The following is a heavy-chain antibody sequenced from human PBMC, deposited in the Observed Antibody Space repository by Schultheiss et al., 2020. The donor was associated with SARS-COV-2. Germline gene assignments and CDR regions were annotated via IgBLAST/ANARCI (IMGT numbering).Heavy chain of an antibody. CDR3: ARGHTLPDPHCSSSSCYRYYFDY. D-gene: IGHD2-2*01. J-gene: IGHJ4*02. CDR1: GFTFSSYA. Sequence: GESLKISCAASGFTFSSYAMHWVRQAPGKGLEWVSSISGSGGSTYYADSVKGRFTISRDNSKNTLYLQMNSLRAEDTAVYYCARGHTLPDPHCSSSSCYRYYFDYWGQGTLVTVSS. CDR2: ISGSGGST. V-gene: IGHV3-23*01.